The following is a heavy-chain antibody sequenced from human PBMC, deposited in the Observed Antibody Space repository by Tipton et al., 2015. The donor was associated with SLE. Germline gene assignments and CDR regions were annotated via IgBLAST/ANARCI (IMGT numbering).Heavy chain of an antibody. D-gene: IGHD2-21*01. CDR1: GGSFSGYY. CDR3: ARGPLIGL. V-gene: IGHV4-34*01. CDR2: INHSRST. J-gene: IGHJ2*01. Sequence: TLSLTCAVYGGSFSGYYWSWIRQPPGKGLEWIGEINHSRSTNYNPSLKSRVTISVDTSKNQFSLKLSSVTAADTAVYYCARGPLIGLWGRGTLVTVSS.